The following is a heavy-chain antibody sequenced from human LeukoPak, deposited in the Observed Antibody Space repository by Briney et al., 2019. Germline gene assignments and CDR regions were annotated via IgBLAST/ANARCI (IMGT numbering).Heavy chain of an antibody. CDR1: GHSFTSYW. V-gene: IGHV5-10-1*01. D-gene: IGHD5-12*01. CDR2: IDPSDSYT. CDR3: ATSLRGYSGYDWNY. Sequence: GESLKISCKGSGHSFTSYWISWVRQMPGKGLELMGRIDPSDSYTNYSPSFQGHVTISADKSISTAYLQWSSLKASDTAMYYCATSLRGYSGYDWNYWGQGTLVTVSS. J-gene: IGHJ4*02.